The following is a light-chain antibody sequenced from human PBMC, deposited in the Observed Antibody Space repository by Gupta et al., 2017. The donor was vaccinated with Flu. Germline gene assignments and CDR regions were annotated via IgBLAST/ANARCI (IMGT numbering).Light chain of an antibody. J-gene: IGLJ3*02. CDR1: ISDVGAYNY. CDR3: SSFTSTSTWV. CDR2: EVS. Sequence: QSALTQPASVSGSPGPSITISCTGTISDVGAYNYVSWYQQYPGKAPKLMIYEVSNRPSGVSNRFSGSKSANTASLTISGLQAEDEANYYCSSFTSTSTWVFGGGTKLTVL. V-gene: IGLV2-14*01.